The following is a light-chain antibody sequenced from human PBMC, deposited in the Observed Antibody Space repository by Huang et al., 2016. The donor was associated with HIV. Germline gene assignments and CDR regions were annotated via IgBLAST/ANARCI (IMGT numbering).Light chain of an antibody. Sequence: EVVMTQSPATLSVSPGESATLSCRASQRLTTNLAWYQQKPGQAPRLRIHGASTRATGNPARFSGSGSGTEFTLTISRLQSEDCAVYYCQQYNNWPLYTFGQGTKLEIK. V-gene: IGKV3-15*01. CDR2: GAS. CDR3: QQYNNWPLYT. CDR1: QRLTTN. J-gene: IGKJ2*01.